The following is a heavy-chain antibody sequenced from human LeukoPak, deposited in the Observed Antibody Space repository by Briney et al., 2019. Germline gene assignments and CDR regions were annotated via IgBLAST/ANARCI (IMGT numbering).Heavy chain of an antibody. CDR2: IYTSGST. CDR1: GGSISSGSYY. V-gene: IGHV4-61*02. D-gene: IGHD4-23*01. CDR3: AREGAAVVNDWFDP. Sequence: SETLSLTCTVSGGSISSGSYYWSWIRQPAGKGLEWIERIYTSGSTNYNPSLKSRVTISVDTSKNQFSLKLSSVTAADTAVYYCAREGAAVVNDWFDPWGQGTLVTVSS. J-gene: IGHJ5*02.